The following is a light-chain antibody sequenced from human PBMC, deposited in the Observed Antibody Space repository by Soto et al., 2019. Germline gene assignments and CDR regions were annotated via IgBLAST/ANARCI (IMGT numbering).Light chain of an antibody. CDR3: QQYNTWPRT. V-gene: IGKV3-15*01. CDR2: GAS. CDR1: QSVSSN. J-gene: IGKJ1*01. Sequence: EIVMTQSPATLSVSPGERATLSCRASQSVSSNLAWYQQKPGQAPRLLMYGASTRASGIPARFSGGGSGTEFTLTIFSLRSEDFAVYYCQQYNTWPRTFGQGTKVDI.